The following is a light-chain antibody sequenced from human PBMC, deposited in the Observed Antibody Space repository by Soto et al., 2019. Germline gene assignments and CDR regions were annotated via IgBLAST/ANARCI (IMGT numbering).Light chain of an antibody. CDR1: QSISAW. J-gene: IGKJ4*01. CDR3: QQYHSYSLT. CDR2: KAT. Sequence: DVPMTPSPSTLYASVGDRVTITCRAPQSISAWLAWYQQKPGQVPKLLIYKATRLDCGAPSRFSGSESGTDVTLTISSLQRDDFATYYCQQYHSYSLTFGGGNKVYIK. V-gene: IGKV1-5*03.